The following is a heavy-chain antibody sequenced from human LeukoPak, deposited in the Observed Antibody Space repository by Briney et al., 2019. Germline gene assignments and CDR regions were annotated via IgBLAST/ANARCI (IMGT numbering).Heavy chain of an antibody. D-gene: IGHD2-15*01. V-gene: IGHV1-46*01. CDR1: GYTFTSYY. J-gene: IGHJ6*02. CDR2: INPSGGST. CDR3: ARESAPATRYYYYYYGMDV. Sequence: GSVTVSCKASGYTFTSYYMHWGRQAPGQGLEWMGLINPSGGSTSYAQKFQGRVTMTRDTPTSTVYMELSSLRSEDTAVYYCARESAPATRYYYYYYGMDVWGQGTTVTVSS.